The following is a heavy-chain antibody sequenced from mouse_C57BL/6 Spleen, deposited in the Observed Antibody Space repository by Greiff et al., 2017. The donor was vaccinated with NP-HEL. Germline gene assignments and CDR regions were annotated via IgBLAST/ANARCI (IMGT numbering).Heavy chain of an antibody. CDR3: AKTYYSSSYWYFDV. CDR1: GFTFSDYG. Sequence: EVQLVESGGGLVKPGGSLKLSCAASGFTFSDYGMHWVRQAPEKGLEWVAYISSGSSTIYYADTVKGRFTISRDNAKNTLFLQMTSLRSEDTAMYYCAKTYYSSSYWYFDVWGTGTTVTVSS. V-gene: IGHV5-17*01. D-gene: IGHD1-1*01. CDR2: ISSGSSTI. J-gene: IGHJ1*03.